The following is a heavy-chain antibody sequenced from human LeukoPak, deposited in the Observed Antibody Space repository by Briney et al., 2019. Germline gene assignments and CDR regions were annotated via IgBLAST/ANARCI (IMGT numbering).Heavy chain of an antibody. Sequence: ASVKVSCKASGGTFSSYAISWVRQAPGQGLEWMGGIIPIFGTANYAQKLQGRVTMTTDTSTSTAYMELRSLRSDDTAVYYCARDPDFWSGYYNFDYWGQGTLVTVSS. CDR3: ARDPDFWSGYYNFDY. D-gene: IGHD3-3*01. J-gene: IGHJ4*02. CDR1: GGTFSSYA. V-gene: IGHV1-69*05. CDR2: IIPIFGTA.